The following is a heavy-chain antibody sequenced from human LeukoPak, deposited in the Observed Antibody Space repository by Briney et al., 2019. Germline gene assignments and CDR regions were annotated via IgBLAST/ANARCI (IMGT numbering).Heavy chain of an antibody. J-gene: IGHJ4*02. Sequence: GGSLRLSCAASGFTFSSYWMHWVRQAPGKGLVWVSRINSDGSSTIYADSVKGRFTISRDNAKNTLYLQMNSLRAEDTAVYYCARASRYCSSTSCYPKYWGQGTLVTVSS. V-gene: IGHV3-74*01. CDR3: ARASRYCSSTSCYPKY. CDR2: INSDGSST. D-gene: IGHD2-2*01. CDR1: GFTFSSYW.